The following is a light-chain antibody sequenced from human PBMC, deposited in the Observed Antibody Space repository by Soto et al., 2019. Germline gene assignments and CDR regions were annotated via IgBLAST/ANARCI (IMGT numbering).Light chain of an antibody. CDR1: QSISTY. CDR2: GAS. CDR3: HQKYRLPRT. Sequence: DIEMTQSPSSLSASVGDRVTITCRASQSISTYLNWYQKKPGKAPKSLIYGASTLQSGVPSGFSGSGSGTDFTLTISSLQPEDFATYFCHQKYRLPRTFGQGTKVDIK. V-gene: IGKV1-39*01. J-gene: IGKJ1*01.